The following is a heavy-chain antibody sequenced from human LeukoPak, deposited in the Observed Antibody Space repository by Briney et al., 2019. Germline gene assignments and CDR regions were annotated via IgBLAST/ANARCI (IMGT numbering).Heavy chain of an antibody. CDR2: IRPSGGRA. J-gene: IGHJ4*02. CDR3: AREPPESFRFDY. V-gene: IGHV1-46*01. Sequence: GASVKVSCKASGYTFTGYYIHWVRQAPGQGLEWMGIIRPSGGRASYPQNFQGRVTMTMDMSASTVHMELSSLTSEDTAMYYCAREPPESFRFDYWGQGAPVTVSS. D-gene: IGHD3-16*02. CDR1: GYTFTGYY.